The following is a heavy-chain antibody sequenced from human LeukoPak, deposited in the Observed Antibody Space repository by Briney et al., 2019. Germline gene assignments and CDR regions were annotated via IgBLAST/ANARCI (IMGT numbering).Heavy chain of an antibody. V-gene: IGHV1-3*01. CDR3: AREDGDYVFDY. Sequence: ASVKVSCKASGYTFTSYAMHWVRQAPGQRLEWMGWINAGNGNTKYAQKFRGRVTITRDTSASTAYMELSSLRSEDTAVYYCAREDGDYVFDYWGQGTLFTVSS. CDR1: GYTFTSYA. D-gene: IGHD4-17*01. CDR2: INAGNGNT. J-gene: IGHJ4*02.